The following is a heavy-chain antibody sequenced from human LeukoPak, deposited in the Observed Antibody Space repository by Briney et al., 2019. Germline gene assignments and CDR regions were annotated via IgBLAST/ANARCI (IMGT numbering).Heavy chain of an antibody. J-gene: IGHJ5*02. CDR2: IRSKAYGGTT. Sequence: PGGSLRLSCTASGFTFGDFGMSWFRQASGKGLEWVGFIRSKAYGGTTEYAASVKGRFTISRDDSKSIAYLQMTSLKTEDTAVYYCTNYYDSSGYPRSWGQGTLVTVSS. CDR3: TNYYDSSGYPRS. D-gene: IGHD3-22*01. CDR1: GFTFGDFG. V-gene: IGHV3-49*03.